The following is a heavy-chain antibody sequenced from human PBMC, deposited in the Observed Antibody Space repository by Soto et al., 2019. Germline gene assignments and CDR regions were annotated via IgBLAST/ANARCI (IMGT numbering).Heavy chain of an antibody. CDR2: IKTDSGDT. D-gene: IGHD3-10*02. CDR3: ARRRHVQLNEIKFHP. Sequence: QVQLVQSGAEVKRPGASVRVFCRGSRYTFTTYDIYWVRQAPGQGLEWMGWIKTDSGDTTYSQKFQGMVTMDREPSMSTAYMALNNLLSDDPAGYYSARRRHVQLNEIKFHPGGQGELVIVSS. CDR1: RYTFTTYD. V-gene: IGHV1-2*02. J-gene: IGHJ5*02.